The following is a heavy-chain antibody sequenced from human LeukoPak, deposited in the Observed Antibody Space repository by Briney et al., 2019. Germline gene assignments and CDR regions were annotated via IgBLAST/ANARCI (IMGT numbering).Heavy chain of an antibody. CDR1: GYTFTSYG. CDR3: ARAHNTSPSSLAYDY. Sequence: GASVKVSCKASGYTFTSYGINWVRQAPGQGLEWMGWISAYNGNSYYAQNLQGRVTMTTDTSTSTAYMELRSLRSDDTAVYYCARAHNTSPSSLAYDYWGQGTQVTVSS. J-gene: IGHJ4*02. CDR2: ISAYNGNS. D-gene: IGHD3-16*01. V-gene: IGHV1-18*01.